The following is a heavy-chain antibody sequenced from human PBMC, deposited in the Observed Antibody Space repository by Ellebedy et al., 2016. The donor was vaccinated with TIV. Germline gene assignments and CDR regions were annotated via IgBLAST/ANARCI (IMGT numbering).Heavy chain of an antibody. CDR2: IKEGGSEK. D-gene: IGHD3-10*01. V-gene: IGHV3-7*01. Sequence: PGGSLRLSCVASGFTFSSYWMNWVRQAPGKGLEWVANIKEGGSEKYYVDSVKCRCTIFRDNAKNSLYLQMNNLRAEDTNVYSCARGNYYGDNVSLWYFDRWGRGTLVTVSS. J-gene: IGHJ2*01. CDR1: GFTFSSYW. CDR3: ARGNYYGDNVSLWYFDR.